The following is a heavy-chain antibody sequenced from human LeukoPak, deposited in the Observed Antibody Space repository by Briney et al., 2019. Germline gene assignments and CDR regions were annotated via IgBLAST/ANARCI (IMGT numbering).Heavy chain of an antibody. D-gene: IGHD3-22*01. V-gene: IGHV3-23*01. CDR3: AKAEGITMIVVVITPFDY. CDR1: GFTFNNYA. CDR2: ISGSGGGT. J-gene: IGHJ4*02. Sequence: GGSLRLSCAASGFTFNNYAMSWVRQAPGKGLEWVSAISGSGGGTYYADSVKGRFTISRDNSKNTLYLQMNSLRAEDMAVYYCAKAEGITMIVVVITPFDYWGQGTLVTVSS.